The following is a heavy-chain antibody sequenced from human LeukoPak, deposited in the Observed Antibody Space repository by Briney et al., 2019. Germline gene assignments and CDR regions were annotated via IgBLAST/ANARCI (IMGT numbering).Heavy chain of an antibody. Sequence: GGSLRLSCAVSGFSLSLYGIHWVRQAPGKGLEGVAFISHDGGEINYVDSVKGRFTVSRDNSKNTIYLQMNSPRIEDTAVYYCAREPSSSWYLRFLEYWGQGTLVTVSS. V-gene: IGHV3-30*03. D-gene: IGHD3-22*01. J-gene: IGHJ4*02. CDR3: AREPSSSWYLRFLEY. CDR1: GFSLSLYG. CDR2: ISHDGGEI.